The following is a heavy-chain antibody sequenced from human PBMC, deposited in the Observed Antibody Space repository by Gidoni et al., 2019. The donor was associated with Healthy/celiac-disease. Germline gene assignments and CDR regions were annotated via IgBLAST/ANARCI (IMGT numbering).Heavy chain of an antibody. Sequence: EVQLVESGGGLVKPGGSLRLSCAASGFTFSSYSMNWVRQAPGKGLEWVSSISSSSSYIYYADSVKGRFTISRDNAKNSLYLQMNSLRAEDTAVYYCARDRAARPDYYYYGMDVWGQGTTVTVSS. V-gene: IGHV3-21*01. J-gene: IGHJ6*02. CDR3: ARDRAARPDYYYYGMDV. CDR2: ISSSSSYI. D-gene: IGHD6-6*01. CDR1: GFTFSSYS.